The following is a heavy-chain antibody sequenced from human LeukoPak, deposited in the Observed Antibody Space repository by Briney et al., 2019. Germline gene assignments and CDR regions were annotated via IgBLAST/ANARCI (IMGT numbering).Heavy chain of an antibody. Sequence: ASVKVSCKASGYTFTGYYMHWVRQAPGQGLEWMGWINPNSGGTNYAQKFQGRVTMTRDTSISTAYMELSRLRSDDTAVYYCAREGYCSSTSCQGAFDIWGQGTMVTVSS. V-gene: IGHV1-2*02. CDR2: INPNSGGT. CDR1: GYTFTGYY. D-gene: IGHD2-2*01. J-gene: IGHJ3*02. CDR3: AREGYCSSTSCQGAFDI.